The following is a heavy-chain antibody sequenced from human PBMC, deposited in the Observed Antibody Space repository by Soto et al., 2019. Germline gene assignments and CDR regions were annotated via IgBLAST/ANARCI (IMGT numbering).Heavy chain of an antibody. V-gene: IGHV3-74*01. CDR2: INSDGSST. CDR3: ARDPGQILWFGEPYYGMDV. J-gene: IGHJ6*02. Sequence: EVQLVESGGGLVQPGGSLRLSCAASGFTFSSYWMHWVRQAPGKGLVWVSRINSDGSSTSYADSVKGRFTISRDNAKNTLYLQMNSLRAEDTAVYYCARDPGQILWFGEPYYGMDVWGQGTTVTVSS. CDR1: GFTFSSYW. D-gene: IGHD3-10*01.